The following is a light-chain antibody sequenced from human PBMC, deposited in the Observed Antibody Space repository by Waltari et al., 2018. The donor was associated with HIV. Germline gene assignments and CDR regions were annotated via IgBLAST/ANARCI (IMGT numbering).Light chain of an antibody. Sequence: ETVMTQSPATLSVSPGERATLSCRASENVYTNLAWYQQKPGQAPRRLIYAASIRDTGVPVRFSGSGAGTVFTLTINILQSEDFAVYYCQQYNRRPPWTFGQGTKVEVK. V-gene: IGKV3D-15*03. CDR2: AAS. CDR1: ENVYTN. CDR3: QQYNRRPPWT. J-gene: IGKJ1*01.